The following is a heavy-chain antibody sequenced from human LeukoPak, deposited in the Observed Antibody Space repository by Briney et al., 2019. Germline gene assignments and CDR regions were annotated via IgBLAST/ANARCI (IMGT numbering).Heavy chain of an antibody. CDR3: ARKIHQIIAALSHFDY. D-gene: IGHD6-6*01. J-gene: IGHJ4*02. CDR1: GYSISSGYY. CDR2: IYHSGST. Sequence: SETLSLTCTVSGYSISSGYYWGWIRQPPGKGLEWIGSIYHSGSTYYNPSLKSRVTISVDTSKNQFSLKLSSVTAADTAVYYCARKIHQIIAALSHFDYSGQGTLVTVSS. V-gene: IGHV4-38-2*02.